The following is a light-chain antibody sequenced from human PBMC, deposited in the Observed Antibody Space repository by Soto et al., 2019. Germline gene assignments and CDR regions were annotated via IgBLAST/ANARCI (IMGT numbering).Light chain of an antibody. J-gene: IGKJ1*01. Sequence: EIVLTQSPGTLSLSPGERATLSCRASQSVSTTYLAWYQQKPGQAPRLLIYGASGRATGIPDRFSGSGSGTDFTLTISRLEPEDFAVYYCQHYGSPWTFGQGTKVEIK. CDR1: QSVSTTY. V-gene: IGKV3-20*01. CDR3: QHYGSPWT. CDR2: GAS.